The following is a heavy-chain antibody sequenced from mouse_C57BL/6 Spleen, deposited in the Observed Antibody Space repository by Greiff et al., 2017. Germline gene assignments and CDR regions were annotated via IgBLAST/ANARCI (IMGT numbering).Heavy chain of an antibody. Sequence: QVQLQQSGAELVKPGASVKLSCKASGYTFTSYWMHWVKQRPGRGLEWIGRIDPNSGGTKYNEKFKSKATLTVDKPSSTAYIQLSSLTSEDSAVYYCARNYGSSPHYFDYWGQGTTLTVSS. D-gene: IGHD1-1*01. J-gene: IGHJ2*01. CDR2: IDPNSGGT. CDR3: ARNYGSSPHYFDY. CDR1: GYTFTSYW. V-gene: IGHV1-72*01.